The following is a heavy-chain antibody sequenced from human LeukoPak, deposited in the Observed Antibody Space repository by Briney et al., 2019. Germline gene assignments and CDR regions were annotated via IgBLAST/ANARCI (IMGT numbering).Heavy chain of an antibody. D-gene: IGHD6-13*01. CDR3: ARLAYSSSWYPEYYFDY. CDR1: GGTFSGYC. Sequence: SETLSLTCAVYGGTFSGYCWSWIRQPPGKGLEWIGEINHSGSTNYNASLKSRVTISVDTSKNQFSLKLSSVTAADTAVYYRARLAYSSSWYPEYYFDYWGQGSLVTVSS. V-gene: IGHV4-34*01. J-gene: IGHJ4*02. CDR2: INHSGST.